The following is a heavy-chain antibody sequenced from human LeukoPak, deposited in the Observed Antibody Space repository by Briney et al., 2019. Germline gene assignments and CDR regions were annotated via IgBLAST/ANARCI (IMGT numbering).Heavy chain of an antibody. CDR3: ARAASLDY. J-gene: IGHJ4*02. Sequence: ASVKVSCRASGYTFTSYAMNWVRQAPGQGLEWMGWINTNTGKPTYAQGFTGRFVFSLDSSVSTAYLQINSLNAEGTAVYYCARAASLDYWGQGTLVTVSS. D-gene: IGHD2-2*01. V-gene: IGHV7-4-1*02. CDR2: INTNTGKP. CDR1: GYTFTSYA.